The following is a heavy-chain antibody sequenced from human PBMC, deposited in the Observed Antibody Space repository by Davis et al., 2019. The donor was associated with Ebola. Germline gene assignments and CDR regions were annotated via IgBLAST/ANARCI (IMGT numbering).Heavy chain of an antibody. CDR2: INHSGST. CDR3: ASGRRLVQDY. V-gene: IGHV4-34*01. Sequence: MPSETLSLTCAVYGGSFSGYYWSWIRQPPGKGLEWIGEINHSGSTNYNPSLKSRVTISVDTSKNQFSLKLSSVTAADTAVYYCASGRRLVQDYWGQGTLVTVSS. J-gene: IGHJ4*02. CDR1: GGSFSGYY. D-gene: IGHD6-13*01.